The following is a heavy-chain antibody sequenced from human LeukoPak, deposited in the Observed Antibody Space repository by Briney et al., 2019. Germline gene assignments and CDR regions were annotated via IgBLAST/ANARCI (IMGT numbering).Heavy chain of an antibody. CDR3: AKDYGSGSYPDY. CDR1: GFTVSSNY. J-gene: IGHJ4*02. V-gene: IGHV3-53*01. Sequence: SGGSLRLSCAASGFTVSSNYMTWVRQAPGKGLDWVSVIYSDNTGGSTYYADSVKGRFTTSRDNSKNTLYLQMNSLRAEDTAVYYCAKDYGSGSYPDYWGQGTLVTVSS. CDR2: IYSDNTGGST. D-gene: IGHD3-10*01.